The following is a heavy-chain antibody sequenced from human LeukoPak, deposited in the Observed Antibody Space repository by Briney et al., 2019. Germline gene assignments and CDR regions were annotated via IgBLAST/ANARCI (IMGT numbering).Heavy chain of an antibody. V-gene: IGHV1-18*01. Sequence: ASVTVSFMSSVYTLIDYGISWLRQAPGQGLAWVGRMTTYKGDKKYSQKFQGRVTITTDTYTRTYYMDLQTLRSDDTAIYYCARDCSNGVCYPRDYWREGTLVIVSA. D-gene: IGHD2-8*01. CDR3: ARDCSNGVCYPRDY. CDR2: MTTYKGDK. CDR1: VYTLIDYG. J-gene: IGHJ4*02.